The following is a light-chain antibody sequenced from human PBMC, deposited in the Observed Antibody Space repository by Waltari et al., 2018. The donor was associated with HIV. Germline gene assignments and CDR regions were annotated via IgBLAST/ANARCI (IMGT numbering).Light chain of an antibody. CDR1: QVIDNY. J-gene: IGKJ5*01. Sequence: DIQMTQSPSSLSASVGDRVAITCRASQVIDNYLVWFQQKPGKAPKSLIYAASRFQSVGPSKFISSGSGTDFTLTISSLPPEDLATYYCQLYKSFSITFVLAPRLEIK. CDR2: AAS. V-gene: IGKV1-16*02. CDR3: QLYKSFSIT.